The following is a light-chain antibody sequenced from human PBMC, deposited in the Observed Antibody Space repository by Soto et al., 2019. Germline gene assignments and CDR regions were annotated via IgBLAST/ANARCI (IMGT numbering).Light chain of an antibody. CDR3: QQLNSYPLT. V-gene: IGKV1-9*01. Sequence: LAASVGDSVTITCRASQGISSYLAWYQQEPGKAPKLLIYAASTLQSGVPSRFSGGGSGTDFTLTISSLQPEDFATYYCQQLNSYPLTFGGGTKVDIK. CDR1: QGISSY. J-gene: IGKJ4*01. CDR2: AAS.